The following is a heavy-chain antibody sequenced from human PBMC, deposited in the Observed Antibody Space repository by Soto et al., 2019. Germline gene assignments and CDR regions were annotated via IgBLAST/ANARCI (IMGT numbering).Heavy chain of an antibody. CDR2: ISSSGSTT. Sequence: GSLSLSCAASGFTFSSYEMTWVRQALGKGLAWVSYISSSGSTTYYADGVKGLFTISRDNAKNSLYLQMNSLRAEDTAVSYWARVSRRWEPYNCDYWGQGTLVT. CDR3: ARVSRRWEPYNCDY. V-gene: IGHV3-48*03. J-gene: IGHJ4*02. CDR1: GFTFSSYE. D-gene: IGHD1-26*01.